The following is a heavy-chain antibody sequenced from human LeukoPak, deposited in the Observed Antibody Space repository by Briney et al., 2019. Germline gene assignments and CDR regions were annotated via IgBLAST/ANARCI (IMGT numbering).Heavy chain of an antibody. D-gene: IGHD3-10*01. CDR2: INHSGST. CDR3: ARARYYYGSGSYNY. J-gene: IGHJ4*02. Sequence: PSETPSLTCAVYGGSFSGYYWSWIRQPPGKGLEWIGEINHSGSTNYNPSLKSRVTISVDTSKNQFSLKLSSVTAADTAVYYCARARYYYGSGSYNYWGQGTLVTVSS. CDR1: GGSFSGYY. V-gene: IGHV4-34*01.